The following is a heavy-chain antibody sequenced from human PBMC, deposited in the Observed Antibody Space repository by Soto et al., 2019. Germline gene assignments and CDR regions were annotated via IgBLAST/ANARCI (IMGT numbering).Heavy chain of an antibody. D-gene: IGHD3-9*01. CDR1: GFTFSSYA. CDR3: ATYFLTGGSDP. Sequence: EAQLLESGRGLVQPGGSLRLSCAASGFTFSSYAMSWVRQAPGKGLEWVSAISGSGGSTYYADSVKGRFTISGDKSKNTLYLQMNSLRAEDTAVYYCATYFLTGGSDPWGQGTLETVS. J-gene: IGHJ5*02. CDR2: ISGSGGST. V-gene: IGHV3-23*01.